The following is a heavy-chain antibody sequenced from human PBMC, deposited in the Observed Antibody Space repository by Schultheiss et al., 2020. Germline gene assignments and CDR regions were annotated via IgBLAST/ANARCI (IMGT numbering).Heavy chain of an antibody. Sequence: GGSLRLSCAASGFTFSSYAMSWVRQAPGKGLEWVSYISSSSSTIYYADSVKGRFTISRDNAKNSLYLQMNSLRAEDTAVYYCARRKVSFDVWGQGTTVTVSS. CDR3: ARRKVSFDV. J-gene: IGHJ6*02. D-gene: IGHD2-8*01. V-gene: IGHV3-48*01. CDR2: ISSSSSTI. CDR1: GFTFSSYA.